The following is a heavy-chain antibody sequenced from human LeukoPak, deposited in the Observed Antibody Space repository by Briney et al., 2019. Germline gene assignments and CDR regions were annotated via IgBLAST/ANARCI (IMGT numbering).Heavy chain of an antibody. CDR1: GYTFTSYA. J-gene: IGHJ3*02. Sequence: ASVKVSCKASGYTFTSYAMNWVRQAPGQGLEWMGWINPNSGGTNYAQKFQGRVTMTRDTSISTAYMELSRLRSDDTAVYYCARDLVSIFATWGDGYNLHAFDIWGQGTMVTVSS. CDR3: ARDLVSIFATWGDGYNLHAFDI. CDR2: INPNSGGT. D-gene: IGHD5-24*01. V-gene: IGHV1-2*02.